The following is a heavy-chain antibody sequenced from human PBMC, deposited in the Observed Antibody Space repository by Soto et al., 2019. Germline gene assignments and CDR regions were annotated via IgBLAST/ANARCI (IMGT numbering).Heavy chain of an antibody. J-gene: IGHJ4*02. CDR2: IYQTGTT. CDR3: ARRIALSGTAGAPGD. CDR1: RGSVSSNNW. V-gene: IGHV4-4*02. D-gene: IGHD6-19*01. Sequence: QVELQESGQGLVKPSGTLSLTCGVSRGSVSSNNWWTWVRQPPGKGREWIGEIYQTGTTNYNPSLQSRVTISLDKANNHFSLKLNSVTAADTAVYYCARRIALSGTAGAPGDWGQGTLVIVSS.